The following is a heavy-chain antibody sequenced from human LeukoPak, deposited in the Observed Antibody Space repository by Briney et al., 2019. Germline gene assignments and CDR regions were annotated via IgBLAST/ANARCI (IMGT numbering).Heavy chain of an antibody. V-gene: IGHV3-9*01. CDR3: AKDIKGGYGYGSALGY. CDR1: GFTFDDYA. D-gene: IGHD5-18*01. J-gene: IGHJ4*02. Sequence: TGRSLRLSCAASGFTFDDYAMHWVRQAPGKGLEWVSGISWNSGSIGYADSVKGRFTISRDNAKNSLYLQMNSLRAEDTALYYCAKDIKGGYGYGSALGYWGQGTLVTVSS. CDR2: ISWNSGSI.